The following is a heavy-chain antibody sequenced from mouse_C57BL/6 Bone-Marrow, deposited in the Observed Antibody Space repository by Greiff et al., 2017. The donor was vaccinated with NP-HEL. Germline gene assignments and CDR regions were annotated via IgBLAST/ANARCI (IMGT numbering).Heavy chain of an antibody. CDR2: IYPGGGYT. CDR3: ARWDYYGSSTDWYFDV. D-gene: IGHD1-1*01. CDR1: GYTFTNYW. V-gene: IGHV1-63*01. J-gene: IGHJ1*03. Sequence: VKLQESGAELVRPGTSVKMSCKASGYTFTNYWIGWAKQRPGHGLEWIGDIYPGGGYTNYNEKFKGKATLTADKSSSTAYMQFSSLTSEDSAIYYCARWDYYGSSTDWYFDVWGTGTTVTVSS.